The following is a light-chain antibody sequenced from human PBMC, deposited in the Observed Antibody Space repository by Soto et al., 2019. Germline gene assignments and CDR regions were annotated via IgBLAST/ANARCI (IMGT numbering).Light chain of an antibody. Sequence: DIQMTQSPSSLSASVGDRVTITCRASQGITNYLAWYQQKPGKVPKLLIYAAYTLQSGDPSRFSGSGSGTDFTLTISSLQPQDVATYYCQKYKSATLNLGGGIKVKIK. CDR1: QGITNY. J-gene: IGKJ4*01. V-gene: IGKV1-27*01. CDR3: QKYKSATLN. CDR2: AAY.